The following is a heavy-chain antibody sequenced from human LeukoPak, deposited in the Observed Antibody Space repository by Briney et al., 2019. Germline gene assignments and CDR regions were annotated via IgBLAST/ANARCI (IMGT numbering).Heavy chain of an antibody. Sequence: GESLKISCKGSGYSYTSYWIAWVRQMPGKGLEWMGIIFPGDSDTTYSPSVQGQVTISADKSITTAYLQWSSLKASDTAMYYCAKLGAYSSSWYGFFDYWGQGTLVAVSS. D-gene: IGHD6-13*01. J-gene: IGHJ4*02. V-gene: IGHV5-51*01. CDR1: GYSYTSYW. CDR2: IFPGDSDT. CDR3: AKLGAYSSSWYGFFDY.